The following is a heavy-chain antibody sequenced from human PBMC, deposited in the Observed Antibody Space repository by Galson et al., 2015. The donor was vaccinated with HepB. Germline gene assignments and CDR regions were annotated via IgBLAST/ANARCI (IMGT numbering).Heavy chain of an antibody. CDR3: AKGSPLFVTGTPVFDY. CDR2: VSGSGANT. J-gene: IGHJ4*02. Sequence: SLRLSCAASGFTFSHYAMTWVRQAPGKGLEWVAGVSGSGANTYYADSVKGRFTISRDNSKNTLYLQMNSLRAEDTAIYYCAKGSPLFVTGTPVFDYWGQGTLVTVSS. D-gene: IGHD1-1*01. V-gene: IGHV3-23*01. CDR1: GFTFSHYA.